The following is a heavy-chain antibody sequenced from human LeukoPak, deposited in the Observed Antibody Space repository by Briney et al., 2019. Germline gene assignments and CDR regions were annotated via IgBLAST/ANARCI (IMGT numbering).Heavy chain of an antibody. D-gene: IGHD1-14*01. V-gene: IGHV3-7*01. J-gene: IGHJ4*02. CDR2: INEDGSEK. CDR1: GFSFSDHW. CDR3: ARGGVRRGYYDY. Sequence: GGSLRLSCVASGFSFSDHWMNWFRQDPGKGLEWVANINEDGSEKYYVDSVRGRFTISRDNAKNSLYLQMNSLRTEDTAIYYCARGGVRRGYYDYWGQGTLVTVSS.